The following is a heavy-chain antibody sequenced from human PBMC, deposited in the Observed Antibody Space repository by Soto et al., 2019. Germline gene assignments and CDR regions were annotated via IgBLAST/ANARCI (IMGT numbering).Heavy chain of an antibody. Sequence: KIPCKASRYTFTVSYMHWVLHAPGQGLEWMGWINPNSGGTNYAQKFQGWVTMTRDTSISTAYMELSRLRSDDTAVYYCARAIAAAGAYYGMDVWGQGTTVTVSS. D-gene: IGHD6-13*01. V-gene: IGHV1-2*04. CDR2: INPNSGGT. J-gene: IGHJ6*02. CDR1: RYTFTVSY. CDR3: ARAIAAAGAYYGMDV.